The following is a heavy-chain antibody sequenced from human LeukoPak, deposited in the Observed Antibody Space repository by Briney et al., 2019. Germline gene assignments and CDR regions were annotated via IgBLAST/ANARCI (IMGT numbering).Heavy chain of an antibody. D-gene: IGHD3-10*01. CDR2: IKQDGSEK. J-gene: IGHJ4*02. CDR1: GFTFSSYW. CDR3: ARVGASGSPLDY. Sequence: PGGSLRLSCAASGFTFSSYWMSWVRQAPGKGLEWVANIKQDGSEKYYVDSVKGRFTISRDNAKTSVFLQMNSLRAEDTAVYYCARVGASGSPLDYWGQGTLVTVSS. V-gene: IGHV3-7*01.